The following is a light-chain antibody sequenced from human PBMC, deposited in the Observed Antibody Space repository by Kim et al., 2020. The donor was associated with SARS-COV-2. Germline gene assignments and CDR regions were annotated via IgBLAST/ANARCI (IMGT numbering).Light chain of an antibody. V-gene: IGLV2-8*01. CDR3: SSYAGSNTVV. Sequence: QSALTQPPSASGYPGQSVTISCTGTSSDVGGYNYVSWYQQHPGKAPKLMIYEVSKRPSGVPDRFSGSKSGNTASLTVSGLQAEDEADYYCSSYAGSNTVVFGGGTQLTVL. CDR2: EVS. CDR1: SSDVGGYNY. J-gene: IGLJ2*01.